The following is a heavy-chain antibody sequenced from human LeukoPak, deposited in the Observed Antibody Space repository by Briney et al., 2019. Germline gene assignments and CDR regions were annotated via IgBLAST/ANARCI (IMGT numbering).Heavy chain of an antibody. CDR1: GFTFSSYA. V-gene: IGHV3-23*01. CDR3: AKAKITLIVVANPNSGALDI. Sequence: GGSLRLSCAASGFTFSSYAMSWVRQAPGRGLEWVSAISGNGSSTYSADSVKGRFTISRDNSNNTLYLQMNSLRAEDTALYYCAKAKITLIVVANPNSGALDIWGQGTMVTVSS. J-gene: IGHJ3*02. CDR2: ISGNGSST. D-gene: IGHD3-22*01.